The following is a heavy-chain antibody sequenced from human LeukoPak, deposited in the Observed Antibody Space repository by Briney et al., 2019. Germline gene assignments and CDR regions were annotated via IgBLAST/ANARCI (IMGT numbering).Heavy chain of an antibody. J-gene: IGHJ4*02. CDR2: IYYSGST. CDR1: GGSISSGGYY. Sequence: PSQTLSLTCTVSGGSISSGGYYWSWIRQHPGKGLEWIGYIYYSGSTYYNPSLKSRVTISVDTPKNQFSLKLSSVTAADTAVYYCASLVASNYYDSSGYYIDYWGQGTLVTVSS. CDR3: ASLVASNYYDSSGYYIDY. V-gene: IGHV4-31*03. D-gene: IGHD3-22*01.